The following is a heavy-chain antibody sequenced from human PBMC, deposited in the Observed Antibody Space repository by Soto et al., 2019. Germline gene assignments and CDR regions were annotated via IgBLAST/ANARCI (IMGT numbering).Heavy chain of an antibody. CDR1: GFIFSNSW. CDR2: INSDGSST. V-gene: IGHV3-74*01. D-gene: IGHD3-3*01. CDR3: ARDWSGPGNSAYYYYNMDV. Sequence: EVQLVESGGGLVKPGGSLRLSCAASGFIFSNSWMHWVRQAPGKGLVWVSRINSDGSSTDYADSVKGRFTISRDNAKNTLYLQMNSLRAEDTALYYCARDWSGPGNSAYYYYNMDVWGKGTTVTVSS. J-gene: IGHJ6*03.